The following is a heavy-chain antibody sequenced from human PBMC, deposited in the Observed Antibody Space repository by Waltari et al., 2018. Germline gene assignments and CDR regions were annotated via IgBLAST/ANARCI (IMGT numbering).Heavy chain of an antibody. D-gene: IGHD4-17*01. J-gene: IGHJ6*02. CDR1: GGSISSGGYS. CDR3: ARGPYGDYAYYYYGMDV. V-gene: IGHV4-30-2*01. CDR2: IYHSGST. Sequence: QLQLQESGSGLVKPSQTLSLTCAVSGGSISSGGYSWSWIRQPPGKGLEWIGYIYHSGSTYNNPSLKSRVTISVDRSKNQFSLKLSSVTAADTAVYYCARGPYGDYAYYYYGMDVWGQGTTVTVSS.